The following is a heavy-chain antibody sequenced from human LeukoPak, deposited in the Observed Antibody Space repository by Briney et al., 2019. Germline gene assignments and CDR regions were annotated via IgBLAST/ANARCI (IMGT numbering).Heavy chain of an antibody. CDR2: ISGSGGST. Sequence: PGGSLRLSCAASGFAFSSYAMSWVRQAPGKGLEWVSAISGSGGSTYYADSVKGRFTISRDNSKNTLYLQMISLRAEDTAVYYCAKDAYSYGYADYWGQGTLVTVSS. D-gene: IGHD5-18*01. V-gene: IGHV3-23*01. CDR1: GFAFSSYA. J-gene: IGHJ4*02. CDR3: AKDAYSYGYADY.